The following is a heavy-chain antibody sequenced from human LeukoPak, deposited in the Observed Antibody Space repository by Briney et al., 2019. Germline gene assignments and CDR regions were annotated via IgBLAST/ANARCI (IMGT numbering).Heavy chain of an antibody. CDR1: GGSISSYY. J-gene: IGHJ5*02. Sequence: PSETLSLTCTVSGGSISSYYWSWIRQPPGKGLEWIGYIYYSGSTNCNPSLKSRVTISVDTSKNQFSLKLSSVTAADTAVYYCARDGGDTWGQGTLVTVSS. CDR2: IYYSGST. CDR3: ARDGGDT. D-gene: IGHD2-15*01. V-gene: IGHV4-59*01.